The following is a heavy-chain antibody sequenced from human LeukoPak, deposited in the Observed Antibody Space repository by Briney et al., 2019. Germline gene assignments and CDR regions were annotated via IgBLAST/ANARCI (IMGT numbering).Heavy chain of an antibody. CDR2: ISHRGTS. CDR1: DESFSTYY. J-gene: IGHJ3*02. CDR3: ARKRRRGYYLNSAFDM. V-gene: IGHV4-34*01. D-gene: IGHD3-3*01. Sequence: PSETLSLTCDVNDESFSTYYWSWIRQSPGKGLEWIAEISHRGTSTYNPSLQSRVTVSVDASKNHFSLRVKTVIAADTAIYYCARKRRRGYYLNSAFDMWGQGTMVTVSS.